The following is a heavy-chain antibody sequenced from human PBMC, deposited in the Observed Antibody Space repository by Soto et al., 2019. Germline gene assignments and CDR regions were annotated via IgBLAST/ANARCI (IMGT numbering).Heavy chain of an antibody. CDR1: GFTFSSYW. CDR2: INSDGSST. V-gene: IGHV3-74*01. Sequence: PGGSLRLSCAASGFTFSSYWMHWVRQAPGKGLVWVSRINSDGSSTSYADSVKGRFTISRDNAKNTLYLQMNSLRAEDTAVYYCARVEYSYGYVSYYGMDVWGQGTTVTVS. CDR3: ARVEYSYGYVSYYGMDV. J-gene: IGHJ6*02. D-gene: IGHD5-18*01.